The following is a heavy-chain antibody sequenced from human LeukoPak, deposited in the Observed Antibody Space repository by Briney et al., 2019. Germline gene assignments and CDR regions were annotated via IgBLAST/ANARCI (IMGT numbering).Heavy chain of an antibody. CDR1: GYTFTSYG. J-gene: IGHJ3*02. CDR2: IIPIFGTA. V-gene: IGHV1-69*13. Sequence: SVKVSCKASGYTFTSYGISWVRQAPGQGLEWMGGIIPIFGTANYAQKFQGRVTITADESTSTAYMGLSSLRSEDTAVYYCARQGDRGAFDIWGQGTMVTVSS. CDR3: ARQGDRGAFDI.